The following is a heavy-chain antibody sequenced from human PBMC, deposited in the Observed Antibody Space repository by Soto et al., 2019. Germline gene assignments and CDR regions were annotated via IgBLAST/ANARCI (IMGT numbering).Heavy chain of an antibody. CDR1: GGCMSSFY. D-gene: IGHD6-13*01. CDR3: ARGSSRWDY. J-gene: IGHJ4*02. V-gene: IGHV4-4*07. CDR2: IYSGGRN. Sequence: SETMSLACTASGGCMSSFYWSWIRQPAGKGLEWIGRIYSGGRNNYNPSLKSRVTMSVDTSKNQFSLRLSSVTAADTAMYYCARGSSRWDYWGQGTLVTVSS.